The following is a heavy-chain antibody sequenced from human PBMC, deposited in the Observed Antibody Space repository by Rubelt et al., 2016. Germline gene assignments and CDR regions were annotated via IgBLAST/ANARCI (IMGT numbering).Heavy chain of an antibody. CDR2: MSSDGNDK. J-gene: IGHJ4*02. CDR3: ARVGQQVVVLDY. Sequence: QVQLVESGGGVVQPGRSLRLSCAASGFTFSSYAMHWVRQAPGKGLEWVALMSSDGNDKYYPDSVKGRLPISRDNSKNRRVLQMNSLRAEDTAVYYCARVGQQVVVLDYWGQGTLVTVSS. V-gene: IGHV3-30*04. D-gene: IGHD6-13*01. CDR1: GFTFSSYA.